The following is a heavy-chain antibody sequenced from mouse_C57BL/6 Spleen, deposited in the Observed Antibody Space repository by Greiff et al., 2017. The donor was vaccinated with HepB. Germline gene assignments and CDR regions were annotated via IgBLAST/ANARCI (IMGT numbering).Heavy chain of an antibody. V-gene: IGHV1-20*01. CDR1: GYSFTGYF. Sequence: EVHLVESGPELVKPGDSVKISCKASGYSFTGYFMNWVMQSHGKSLEWIGRINPYNGDTFYNQKFKGKATLTVDKSSSTAHMELRSLTSEDSAVYYCARAYGSPSFDYWGQGTTLTVSS. D-gene: IGHD1-1*01. CDR2: INPYNGDT. J-gene: IGHJ2*01. CDR3: ARAYGSPSFDY.